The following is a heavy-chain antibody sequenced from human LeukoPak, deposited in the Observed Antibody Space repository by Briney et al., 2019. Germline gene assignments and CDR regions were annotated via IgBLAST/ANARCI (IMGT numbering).Heavy chain of an antibody. CDR3: ARVRQRLLDAFDV. CDR2: INHSGST. D-gene: IGHD6-6*01. CDR1: GGSFSGYY. J-gene: IGHJ3*01. V-gene: IGHV4-34*01. Sequence: SETLSLTCAVYGGSFSGYYWSWIRQPPGKGLEWIGEINHSGSTNYNPSLKSRVTISVDTAKNQFSLKLSSVSAADTAVYYCARVRQRLLDAFDVWGQGTMVTVSS.